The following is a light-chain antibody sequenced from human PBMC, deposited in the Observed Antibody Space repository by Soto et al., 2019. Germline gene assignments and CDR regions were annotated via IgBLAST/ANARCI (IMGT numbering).Light chain of an antibody. CDR1: QTISTW. J-gene: IGKJ1*01. CDR2: DAS. V-gene: IGKV1-5*01. Sequence: DIKMTQSPSNLYASVGDRVTITCRASQTISTWLAWYQQKPGKAPELLIYDASTLESGVPSRFSGSGSGTEFSLTISSLQPDDFATFYCQQYSSFSRTFGQGTKWIS. CDR3: QQYSSFSRT.